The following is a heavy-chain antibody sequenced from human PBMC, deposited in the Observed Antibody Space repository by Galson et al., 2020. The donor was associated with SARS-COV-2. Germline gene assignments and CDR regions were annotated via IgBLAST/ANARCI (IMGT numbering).Heavy chain of an antibody. Sequence: TGGSLRISCAASGFNFSSYSMNWVRQAPGKGLERVSYISSSSSTIYYADSVKGRFTISRDNAKNSRYLQMNSLRDEDTAVYYCARMYCSGGSCYSGYWGQGTLVTVSS. CDR2: ISSSSSTI. J-gene: IGHJ4*02. CDR3: ARMYCSGGSCYSGY. CDR1: GFNFSSYS. D-gene: IGHD2-15*01. V-gene: IGHV3-48*02.